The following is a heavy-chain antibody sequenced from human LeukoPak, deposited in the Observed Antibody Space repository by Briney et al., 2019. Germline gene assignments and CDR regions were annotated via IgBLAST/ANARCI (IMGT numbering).Heavy chain of an antibody. D-gene: IGHD5-18*01. CDR3: ATGGYSYGLY. CDR2: ISYDGSNK. CDR1: GYTFTSYA. V-gene: IGHV3-30-3*01. J-gene: IGHJ4*02. Sequence: SCKASGYTFTSYAMHWVRQAPGKGLEWVAVISYDGSNKYYADSVKGRFTISRDNSKNTLYLQMNSLRAEDTAVYYCATGGYSYGLYWGQGTLVTVSS.